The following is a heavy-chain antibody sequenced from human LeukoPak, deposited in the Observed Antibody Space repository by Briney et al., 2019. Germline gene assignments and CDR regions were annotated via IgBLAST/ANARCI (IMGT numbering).Heavy chain of an antibody. CDR3: ARRDYTGSWVDY. CDR1: GGSISSAEYY. D-gene: IGHD4-11*01. J-gene: IGHJ4*02. CDR2: IYYSGNT. Sequence: PSQTLSLTCTVSGGSISSAEYYWSWIRQPPGKGLEWIGCIYYSGNTYYDPSLKSRITISLDTSKNQFSLNLSSVTAADTAVYYCARRDYTGSWVDYWGQGTLVTVSS. V-gene: IGHV4-30-4*01.